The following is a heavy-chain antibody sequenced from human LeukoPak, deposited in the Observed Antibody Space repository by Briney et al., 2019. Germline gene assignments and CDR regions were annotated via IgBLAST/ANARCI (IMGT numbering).Heavy chain of an antibody. D-gene: IGHD6-6*01. CDR3: AKGAGYSSSSGIDY. V-gene: IGHV3-23*01. Sequence: GGSLRLSCAASGFTFSSYSMSWVRQAPGKGLEWVSAISSSGGSTYYADSAKGRFTISRDNSKNTLYLQMNSLRAEDTAVYYCAKGAGYSSSSGIDYWGQGTLVTVSS. CDR2: ISSSGGST. J-gene: IGHJ4*02. CDR1: GFTFSSYS.